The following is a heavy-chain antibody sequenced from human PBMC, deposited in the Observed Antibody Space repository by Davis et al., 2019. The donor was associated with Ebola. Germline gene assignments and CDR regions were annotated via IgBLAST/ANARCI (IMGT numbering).Heavy chain of an antibody. CDR1: GGSISSSGYY. V-gene: IGHV4-31*03. CDR2: IYYSGST. Sequence: PSETLSLTCTVSGGSISSSGYYWSWIRQHPGKGLEWIGYIYYSGSTYYNPSLKSRVTISVDTSKNQFSLKLSSVTAADTAVYYCARSLESYGDLDYWGQGTLVTVSS. J-gene: IGHJ4*02. D-gene: IGHD4-17*01. CDR3: ARSLESYGDLDY.